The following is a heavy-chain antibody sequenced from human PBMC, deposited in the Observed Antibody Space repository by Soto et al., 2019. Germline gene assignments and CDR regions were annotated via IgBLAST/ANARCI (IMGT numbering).Heavy chain of an antibody. CDR2: ISGSGDGT. CDR3: AGPGYSSQDY. Sequence: PGGSLRLSCAASGFTFSSFALSWVRQAPGKGLEWVSAISGSGDGTDYAASAKGRFTISRDNSKNTLYLQMNSLRAEDTAVYYCAGPGYSSQDYWGQGALVTVSS. CDR1: GFTFSSFA. V-gene: IGHV3-23*01. D-gene: IGHD5-18*01. J-gene: IGHJ4*02.